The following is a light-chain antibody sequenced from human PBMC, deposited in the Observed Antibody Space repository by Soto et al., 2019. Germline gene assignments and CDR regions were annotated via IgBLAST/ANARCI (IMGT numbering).Light chain of an antibody. J-gene: IGKJ1*01. Sequence: DIQMNQSPSTLSASVGDRVTITCRASQSIRSWLAWYQQKPGKAPNLLIYKASSLESGVPSRFSGSGSGTEFTLTISSLQPDDFATYYCQQYNSYPWTFGQGTKVEIK. CDR3: QQYNSYPWT. CDR2: KAS. V-gene: IGKV1-5*03. CDR1: QSIRSW.